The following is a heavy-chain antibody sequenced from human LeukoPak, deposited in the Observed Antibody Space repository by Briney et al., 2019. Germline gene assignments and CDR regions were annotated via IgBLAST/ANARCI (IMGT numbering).Heavy chain of an antibody. CDR3: ARGVVGALLGY. CDR1: GGSISSGDYY. CDR2: IYYSGST. Sequence: PSETLSLTCTVSGGSISSGDYYWSWIRQPPGKGLEWIGYIYYSGSTYYNPSLKSRVTISVDTSKNQFSLKLSSVTAADTAVYYCARGVVGALLGYWGQGTLVTVPS. J-gene: IGHJ4*02. V-gene: IGHV4-30-4*08. D-gene: IGHD1-26*01.